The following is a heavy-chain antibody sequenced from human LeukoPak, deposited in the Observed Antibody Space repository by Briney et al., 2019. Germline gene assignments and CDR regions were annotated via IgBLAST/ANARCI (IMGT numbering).Heavy chain of an antibody. J-gene: IGHJ3*02. V-gene: IGHV3-21*01. Sequence: AGGSLRLSCAASGFTFSSYSMHWVRQAPGKGLEWVSSISSSSRSIYYADSVKGRFTIYRDNAKNSLYLQMNSLRVEDTAVYYCARESSYYYDSSGYYEGGDAFDIWGQGTMVTVAS. CDR1: GFTFSSYS. CDR2: ISSSSRSI. CDR3: ARESSYYYDSSGYYEGGDAFDI. D-gene: IGHD3-22*01.